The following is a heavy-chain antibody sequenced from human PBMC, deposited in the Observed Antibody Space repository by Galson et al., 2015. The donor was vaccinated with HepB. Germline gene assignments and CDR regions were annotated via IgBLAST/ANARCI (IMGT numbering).Heavy chain of an antibody. CDR3: ARALIYDSSGYYSYYFDY. Sequence: SLRLSCAASGFTFSSYAMHWVRQAPGKGLEWVAVISYDGSNKYYADSVKGRFTISRDNSKNTLYLQMNSLRAEDTAVYYCARALIYDSSGYYSYYFDYWGQGTLVTVSS. CDR2: ISYDGSNK. V-gene: IGHV3-30*04. J-gene: IGHJ4*02. D-gene: IGHD3-22*01. CDR1: GFTFSSYA.